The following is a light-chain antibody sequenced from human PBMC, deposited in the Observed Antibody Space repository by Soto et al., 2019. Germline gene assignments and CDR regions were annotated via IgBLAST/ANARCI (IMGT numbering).Light chain of an antibody. CDR1: SSDVGYYNF. V-gene: IGLV2-14*01. CDR2: EVS. Sequence: QSALTQPASVSGSPGQSITISCTGTSSDVGYYNFVSWYQQHPGKAPKLIIYEVSNRPSWLSDRFSASKSGNTASLTISGLQAEDEADYHCSSYSGSTAFYVFGTGTKVTVL. CDR3: SSYSGSTAFYV. J-gene: IGLJ1*01.